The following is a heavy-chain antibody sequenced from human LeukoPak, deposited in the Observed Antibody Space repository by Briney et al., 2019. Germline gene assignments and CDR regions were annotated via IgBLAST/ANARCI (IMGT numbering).Heavy chain of an antibody. CDR3: ARYGSGSYYPLNYYSYYSMAV. J-gene: IGHJ6*03. CDR1: GYTFTGYY. V-gene: IGHV1-2*02. CDR2: INPNSGGT. D-gene: IGHD3-10*01. Sequence: ASVKVSCKASGYTFTGYYMHWVRQAPGHGLEWMGWINPNSGGTNYAQKFQARVTMTRDTSIGTAYMELSRLRSDDTAVYYCARYGSGSYYPLNYYSYYSMAVWGKGTTVTVS.